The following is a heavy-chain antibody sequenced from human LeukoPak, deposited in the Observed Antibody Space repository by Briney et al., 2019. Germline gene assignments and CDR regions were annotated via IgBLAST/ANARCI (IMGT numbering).Heavy chain of an antibody. J-gene: IGHJ4*02. D-gene: IGHD1-14*01. V-gene: IGHV4-34*01. CDR2: INHREST. Sequence: SETLSLNCAVYGGSFSGYYWDWIRQPPENGLEGIGEINHRESTNYNASLKSRATISVDTAKNQFYLKLSSVTAADTAVYYCARGQGKSHHGDYFDYWGQGTLVTVSS. CDR1: GGSFSGYY. CDR3: ARGQGKSHHGDYFDY.